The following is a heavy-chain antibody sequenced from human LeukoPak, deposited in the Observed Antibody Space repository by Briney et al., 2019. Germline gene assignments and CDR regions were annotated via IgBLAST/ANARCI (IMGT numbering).Heavy chain of an antibody. CDR3: ARGLLKVGTSGYNWFGP. Sequence: QPGGSLRPSCAPSGFTFGSYWMHWVRQAPGTGLVWVSSIKSDGSWTTYAGSVKGRFTISRDNAKNTLYLQMSSLRAEDTAVYYCARGLLKVGTSGYNWFGPWGQGTLVTVSS. J-gene: IGHJ5*02. CDR2: IKSDGSWT. CDR1: GFTFGSYW. V-gene: IGHV3-74*01. D-gene: IGHD1-1*01.